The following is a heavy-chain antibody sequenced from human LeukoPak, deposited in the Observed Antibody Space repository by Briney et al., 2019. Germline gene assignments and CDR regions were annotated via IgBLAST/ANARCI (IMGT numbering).Heavy chain of an antibody. CDR2: ISWNGGGI. CDR3: AKDMSFDGDYGMDV. V-gene: IGHV3-9*01. J-gene: IGHJ6*02. Sequence: PGRSLRLSCAASGFTFDDYAMHGVRQGPGKGLEWVSGISWNGGGIGYVDSVKGRFTISRDNAKNSLYLQMNSLRAEDTAVYYCAKDMSFDGDYGMDVWGQGTTVTVSS. CDR1: GFTFDDYA. D-gene: IGHD3/OR15-3a*01.